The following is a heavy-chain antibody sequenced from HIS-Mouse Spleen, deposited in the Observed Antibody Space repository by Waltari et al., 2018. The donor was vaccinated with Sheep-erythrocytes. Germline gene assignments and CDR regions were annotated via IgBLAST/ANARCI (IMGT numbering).Heavy chain of an antibody. CDR1: GGSFSGYY. J-gene: IGHJ2*01. V-gene: IGHV4-34*01. CDR2: INHSGST. D-gene: IGHD7-27*01. CDR3: ARGPRTGDHNYWYFDL. Sequence: QVQLQQWGAGLLKPSETLSLTCAVYGGSFSGYYWSWIRQPPGKGLEWIGEINHSGSTKHNPSLKSRVTISVDTSKNQFSLKLSSVTAADTAVYYCARGPRTGDHNYWYFDLWGRGTLVTVSS.